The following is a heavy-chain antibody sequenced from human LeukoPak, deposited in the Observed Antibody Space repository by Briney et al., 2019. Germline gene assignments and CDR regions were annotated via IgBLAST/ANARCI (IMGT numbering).Heavy chain of an antibody. Sequence: SETLSLTCTVYGGSFSGYYWSWIRQPPGKGLEWLGEINHSGSTNYNPSLKSRVTISVDTSKNQFSLKLSSVTAADTAVYYCARVSTVVTPRDYYYGMDVWGQGTTVTVSS. CDR1: GGSFSGYY. J-gene: IGHJ6*02. CDR2: INHSGST. D-gene: IGHD4-23*01. CDR3: ARVSTVVTPRDYYYGMDV. V-gene: IGHV4-34*01.